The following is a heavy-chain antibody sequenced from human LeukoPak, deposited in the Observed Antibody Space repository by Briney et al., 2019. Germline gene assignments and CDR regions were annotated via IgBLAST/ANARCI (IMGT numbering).Heavy chain of an antibody. V-gene: IGHV4-4*07. CDR3: ARDRSSVYSRWFDP. Sequence: SETLSLTCTVSGGSISSYYWSWIRQPAGKGLEWIGRIYTSGSTNYNPSLKSRVTMSVDTSKNQFSLKLSSVTAADTAVYCCARDRSSVYSRWFDPWGQGTLVTVSS. CDR2: IYTSGST. D-gene: IGHD1-26*01. J-gene: IGHJ5*02. CDR1: GGSISSYY.